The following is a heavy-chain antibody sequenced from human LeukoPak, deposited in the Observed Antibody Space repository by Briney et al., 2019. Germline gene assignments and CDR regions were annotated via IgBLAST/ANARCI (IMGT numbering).Heavy chain of an antibody. CDR1: GVTFSRYT. V-gene: IGHV3-21*01. CDR2: ITSSSSYI. J-gene: IGHJ6*01. D-gene: IGHD2-15*01. CDR3: ARGSEGYCSGGGCYYGMDV. Sequence: GRTLRLSCAASGVTFSRYTINWVRQTPEKRLEWVSYITSSSSYIYYGGSVKGRFTISRDNAENSLYLKMNSLRAEDTAVYYCARGSEGYCSGGGCYYGMDVWGQGTTVTVSS.